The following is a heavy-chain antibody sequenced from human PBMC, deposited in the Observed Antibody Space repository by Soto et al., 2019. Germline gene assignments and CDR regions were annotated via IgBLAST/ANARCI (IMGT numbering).Heavy chain of an antibody. Sequence: PGGSLRLSCAASGFTFSSYAMSWVRQPPGKGLEWVSAISGIGHSTYYADSVKGRFTISRDNSKNTLYLQMNSLRAEDTAVYYCAKRIMATIGHFDSWGQGALVTVSS. CDR3: AKRIMATIGHFDS. D-gene: IGHD5-12*01. J-gene: IGHJ4*02. V-gene: IGHV3-23*01. CDR2: ISGIGHST. CDR1: GFTFSSYA.